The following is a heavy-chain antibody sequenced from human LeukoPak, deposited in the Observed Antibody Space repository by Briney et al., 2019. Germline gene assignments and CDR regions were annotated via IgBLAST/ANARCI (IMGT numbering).Heavy chain of an antibody. J-gene: IGHJ6*02. D-gene: IGHD6-19*01. Sequence: GGSLRLSCVASGFTFNTYWIHWVRQGPGKGLVWVSLTSPDGTTTTYADSVQGRFTVSRGNAKNTLYLQMNSLRAEDAAVYYCARGLAGAYRIMDVWGQGTTVTVS. CDR2: TSPDGTTT. CDR3: ARGLAGAYRIMDV. CDR1: GFTFNTYW. V-gene: IGHV3-74*01.